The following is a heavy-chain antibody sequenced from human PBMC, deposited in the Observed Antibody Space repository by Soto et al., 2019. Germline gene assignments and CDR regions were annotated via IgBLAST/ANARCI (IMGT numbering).Heavy chain of an antibody. CDR3: ASYCSGGICSALDY. CDR2: ISADNGNK. D-gene: IGHD2-15*01. CDR1: GHTFTNXG. J-gene: IGHJ4*02. V-gene: IGHV1-18*01. Sequence: ASVKVSCKASGHTFTNXGXXXXXPAPGQGLEWMGWISADNGNKNNAQKVQGRVTITTDKSTSTVFMELMSLTSDDTAVYYCASYCSGGICSALDYWGQGTLVTVSS.